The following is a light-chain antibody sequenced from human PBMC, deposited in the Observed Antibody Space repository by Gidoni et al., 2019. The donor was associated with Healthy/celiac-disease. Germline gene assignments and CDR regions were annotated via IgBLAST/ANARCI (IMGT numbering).Light chain of an antibody. CDR2: DAS. CDR1: QDISNY. J-gene: IGKJ4*01. V-gene: IGKV1-33*01. Sequence: DIQMTQYPASLSASVGARVTITCQARQDISNYLNWYQQKPGKAPKLLIYDASNLETGVPSRFSGSGSGTDFTLTISSLQPEEIATYYCQQYDNLPPLTFGGGTKVEIK. CDR3: QQYDNLPPLT.